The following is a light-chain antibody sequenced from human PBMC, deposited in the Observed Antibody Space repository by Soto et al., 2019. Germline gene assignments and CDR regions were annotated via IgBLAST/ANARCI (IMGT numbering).Light chain of an antibody. V-gene: IGLV2-14*01. CDR2: DVS. CDR1: SSDVGDNY. Sequence: QSALTQPASVSGSPGQSITISCTGTSSDVGDNYVSWYQQHPGKAPKLMIYDVSSRPSGVSNPFSASKSGNTASLTISGLQAEDESDYYCSSYTSSSTLVVFGGGTKLTVL. J-gene: IGLJ2*01. CDR3: SSYTSSSTLVV.